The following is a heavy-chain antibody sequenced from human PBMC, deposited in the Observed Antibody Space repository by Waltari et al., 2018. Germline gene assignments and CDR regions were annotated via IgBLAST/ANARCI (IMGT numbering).Heavy chain of an antibody. CDR3: ARHLYSIDYLELAK. J-gene: IGHJ4*02. D-gene: IGHD3-22*01. CDR1: GFNFSSYA. CDR2: ISDSGVIT. V-gene: IGHV3-23*01. Sequence: EEHLLESGGGLAQPGGSLRLSWAASGFNFSSYARSWVRQAPGKGLEWVSGISDSGVITKYADSVKGRFTVSRDNSKNTVFLHLNSLRAEDTAIYYCARHLYSIDYLELAKWGQGTLVTVSS.